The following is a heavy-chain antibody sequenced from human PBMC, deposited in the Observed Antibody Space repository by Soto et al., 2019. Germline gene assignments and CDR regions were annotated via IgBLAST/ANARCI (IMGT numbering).Heavy chain of an antibody. CDR2: TYYRSKWYN. D-gene: IGHD6-13*01. CDR3: ARDRLVAAAPRGYYYYYGMDV. J-gene: IGHJ6*02. CDR1: GDSVSSNSAA. Sequence: PSQTLSLTCAISGDSVSSNSAAWNWIRQSPSRGLEWLGRTYYRSKWYNDYTVSVKSRITINPDTSKNQLSLQLNSVTPEDTAVYYCARDRLVAAAPRGYYYYYGMDVWGQGTTVIVSS. V-gene: IGHV6-1*01.